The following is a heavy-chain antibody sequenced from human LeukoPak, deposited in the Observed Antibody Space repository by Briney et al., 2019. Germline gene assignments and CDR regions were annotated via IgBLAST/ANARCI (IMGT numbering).Heavy chain of an antibody. V-gene: IGHV3-30-3*01. D-gene: IGHD3-10*01. J-gene: IGHJ4*02. Sequence: GRSLRLSCAASGFTFSSYAMHWVRQGPGKGLEWVAVISYDGSNKYYADSVKGRFTISRDNSKNTLYLQMNSLRAEDTAVYYCARESSGGGLDYWGQGTLVTVSS. CDR3: ARESSGGGLDY. CDR2: ISYDGSNK. CDR1: GFTFSSYA.